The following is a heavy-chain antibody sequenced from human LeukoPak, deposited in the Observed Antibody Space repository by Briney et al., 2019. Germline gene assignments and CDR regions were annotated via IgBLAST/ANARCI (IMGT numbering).Heavy chain of an antibody. CDR2: IWYDGSNK. CDR3: AKVGKTNAGFDY. D-gene: IGHD1-14*01. Sequence: GGSLRLSCAASGFTFSSYGMHWVRQAPGKGLEWVAVIWYDGSNKYYADSVKGRFTISRDNSENTLYLQMNSLRAEDTAVYYCAKVGKTNAGFDYWGQGTLVTVSS. CDR1: GFTFSSYG. V-gene: IGHV3-33*06. J-gene: IGHJ4*02.